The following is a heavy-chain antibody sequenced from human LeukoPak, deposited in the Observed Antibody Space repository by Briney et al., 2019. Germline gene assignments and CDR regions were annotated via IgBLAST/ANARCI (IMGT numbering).Heavy chain of an antibody. Sequence: SETLSLTCTVSGGSISIYYWSWIRQPPGKGLEWIGYIYYSGSTNYNPSLKSRVTISVDTSKNQFSLKLSSVTAADTAVYYCARQEQQLIYNWFDPWGQGTLVTVSS. J-gene: IGHJ5*02. CDR2: IYYSGST. D-gene: IGHD6-13*01. V-gene: IGHV4-59*01. CDR1: GGSISIYY. CDR3: ARQEQQLIYNWFDP.